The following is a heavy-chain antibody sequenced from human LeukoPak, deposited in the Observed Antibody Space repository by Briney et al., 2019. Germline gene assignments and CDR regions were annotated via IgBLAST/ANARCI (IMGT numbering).Heavy chain of an antibody. V-gene: IGHV1-3*01. CDR1: GGTFSSYA. Sequence: ASVKVSCKASGGTFSSYAISWVRQAPGQGLEWMGWINAGNGVTKYSQKFQDRVTITRDTSANTAYMELNSLRSEDTAVYYCARDLWVTTWAFDIWGQGTVVTVSS. CDR3: ARDLWVTTWAFDI. D-gene: IGHD4-17*01. CDR2: INAGNGVT. J-gene: IGHJ3*02.